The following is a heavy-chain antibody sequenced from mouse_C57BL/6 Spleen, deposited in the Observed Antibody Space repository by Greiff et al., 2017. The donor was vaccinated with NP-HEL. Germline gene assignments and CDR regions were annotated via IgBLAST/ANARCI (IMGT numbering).Heavy chain of an antibody. D-gene: IGHD1-1*01. CDR3: ARITGFAY. CDR1: GFSLTSYG. V-gene: IGHV2-2*01. J-gene: IGHJ3*01. CDR2: IWSGGST. Sequence: VKLEESGPGLVQPSQSLSITCTVSGFSLTSYGVHWVRQSPGKGLEWLGVIWSGGSTDYNAAFISRLSISKDNSKSQVFFKMNSLQADDTAIYYCARITGFAYWGQGTLVTVSA.